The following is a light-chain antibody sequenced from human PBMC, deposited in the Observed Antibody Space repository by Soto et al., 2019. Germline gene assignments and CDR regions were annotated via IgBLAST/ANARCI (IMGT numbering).Light chain of an antibody. CDR2: GAS. V-gene: IGKV3-15*01. J-gene: IGKJ3*01. CDR1: PSVSSN. Sequence: EIVMTQSPATLSVSPGERATLSCRASPSVSSNLAWYQQKPGQAPRLLIYGASTRATGLPARFSGSGSGTEFTLTITSLQSEDFAVYYCQEYNNWPFTFGPGTKVDIK. CDR3: QEYNNWPFT.